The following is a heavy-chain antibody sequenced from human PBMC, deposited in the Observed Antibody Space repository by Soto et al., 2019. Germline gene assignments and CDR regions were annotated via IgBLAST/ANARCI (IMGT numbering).Heavy chain of an antibody. CDR1: GFTFSSYS. D-gene: IGHD3-16*01. CDR3: AGGGGSLNPGFDL. CDR2: ISSDGSTT. V-gene: IGHV3-30*04. Sequence: GGSLRLSCAASGFTFSSYSLRWVRQAAGKGLEWVAVISSDGSTTYYADSVKGRSTVSRNNSRNTLYLQINDLRTDDTGVYSGAGGGGSLNPGFDLWGQGTLVTVSS. J-gene: IGHJ4*02.